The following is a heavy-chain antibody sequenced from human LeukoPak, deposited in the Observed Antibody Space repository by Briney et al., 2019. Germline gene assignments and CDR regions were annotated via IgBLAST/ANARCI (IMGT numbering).Heavy chain of an antibody. V-gene: IGHV1-46*01. CDR1: GYTFTSYY. CDR2: INPSGGST. J-gene: IGHJ3*02. CDR3: ARTLRVADAFDI. D-gene: IGHD3-3*01. Sequence: GASVKVSCKASGYTFTSYYMHWVRQAPGQGLEWMGIINPSGGSTSYAQKFQGRVTMTRDMSTSTVYMELSSLRSEDTAVYYCARTLRVADAFDIWGQGTMVTVSS.